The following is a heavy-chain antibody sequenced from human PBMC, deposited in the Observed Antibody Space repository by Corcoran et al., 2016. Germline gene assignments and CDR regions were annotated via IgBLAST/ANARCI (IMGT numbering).Heavy chain of an antibody. V-gene: IGHV3-30*18. Sequence: QVQLVESGGGVVQPGRSLRLSCAASGFTFSSYGMHWVRQAPGKGLEWVAVISYDGSNKYYEDSVKGRFTISRDNSKNTLYLQMNSLRAEDTAVYYCAKDKYYEYVWGSYCPYYYVYGMDVWGQGTTVTVSS. CDR3: AKDKYYEYVWGSYCPYYYVYGMDV. CDR1: GFTFSSYG. D-gene: IGHD3-16*01. J-gene: IGHJ6*02. CDR2: ISYDGSNK.